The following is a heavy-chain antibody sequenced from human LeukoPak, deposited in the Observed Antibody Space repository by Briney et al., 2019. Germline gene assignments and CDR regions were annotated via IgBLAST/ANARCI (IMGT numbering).Heavy chain of an antibody. D-gene: IGHD4-17*01. J-gene: IGHJ5*02. Sequence: GGSLRLSCAASGFTFSSYWMHWVRQAPGKGLEWVAVIWYDGSNKYYADSVKGRFTISRDNSKNTLYLQMNSLRAEDTAVYYCAKDLDGDHNWFDPWGQGTLVTVSS. CDR1: GFTFSSYW. V-gene: IGHV3-33*06. CDR3: AKDLDGDHNWFDP. CDR2: IWYDGSNK.